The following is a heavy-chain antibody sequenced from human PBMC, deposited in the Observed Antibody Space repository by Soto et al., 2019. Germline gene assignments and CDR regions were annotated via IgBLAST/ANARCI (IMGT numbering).Heavy chain of an antibody. CDR2: MYPGDSDT. V-gene: IGHV5-51*01. J-gene: IGHJ4*02. CDR1: GYDFNTNW. D-gene: IGHD3-3*01. Sequence: LKISCRGSGYDFNTNWFGWVRQLPGRGLEWVGIMYPGDSDTRYNPSLQGHVTLSVDVTVSTAFLQWRSLETSDTGMYFCARLPRDCNKTSCYYADHWGQGTQVTVSS. CDR3: ARLPRDCNKTSCYYADH.